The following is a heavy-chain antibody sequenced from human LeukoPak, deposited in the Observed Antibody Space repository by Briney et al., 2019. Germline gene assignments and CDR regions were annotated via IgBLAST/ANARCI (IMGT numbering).Heavy chain of an antibody. V-gene: IGHV4-34*01. CDR1: GGSFSGYY. CDR2: TNHSGST. D-gene: IGHD2-8*02. Sequence: SETLSLTCAVYGGSFSGYYWSWIRQPPGKGLEWIGETNHSGSTNYNPSLKSRVTISVDTSKNQFSLKLSSVTAADTAVYYCASAYWSLYYYMDVWGKGTTVTVSS. CDR3: ASAYWSLYYYMDV. J-gene: IGHJ6*03.